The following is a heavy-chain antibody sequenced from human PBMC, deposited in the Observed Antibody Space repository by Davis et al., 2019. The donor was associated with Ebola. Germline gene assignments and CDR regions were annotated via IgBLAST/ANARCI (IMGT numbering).Heavy chain of an antibody. CDR1: GGFISSSNW. CDR2: IYHSGST. D-gene: IGHD6-19*01. CDR3: ARTPGIAVAGTGFDP. Sequence: MPSETLSLTCAVSGGFISSSNWWSWVRQPPGKGLEWIGEIYHSGSTNYNPSLKSRVTISVDKSKNQFSLKLSSVTAADTAVYYCARTPGIAVAGTGFDPWGQGTLVTVSS. V-gene: IGHV4-4*02. J-gene: IGHJ5*02.